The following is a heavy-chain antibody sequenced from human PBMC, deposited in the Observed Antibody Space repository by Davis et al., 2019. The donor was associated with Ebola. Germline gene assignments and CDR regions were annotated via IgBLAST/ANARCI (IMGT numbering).Heavy chain of an antibody. J-gene: IGHJ6*02. D-gene: IGHD3-10*01. CDR3: ARDRRLTMVQGRGLYGMDV. CDR2: ISSSGSTI. CDR1: GFTYSDYY. V-gene: IGHV3-11*01. Sequence: PGGSLRLSCAASGFTYSDYYMSWIRQAPGKGPEWVSYISSSGSTIYYADSVRGRFTISRDNAKNSLYLQMNSLRAEDTAVYFCARDRRLTMVQGRGLYGMDVWGQGTAVTVSS.